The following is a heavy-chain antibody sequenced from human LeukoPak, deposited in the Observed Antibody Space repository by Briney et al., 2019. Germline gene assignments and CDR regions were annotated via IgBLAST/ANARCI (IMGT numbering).Heavy chain of an antibody. D-gene: IGHD2-21*01. CDR1: AVSFSGNY. Sequence: PSETLSLTCGVRAVSFSGNYWSWIRPCPGKGLEWIGEIYQSKYTTYNPSLKSRVTISADTSVNQLSLRVTSVTAADTAIYYCARIRCSPGDHPCYNYWGRGTLVTVSS. J-gene: IGHJ4*02. V-gene: IGHV4-34*01. CDR2: IYQSKYT. CDR3: ARIRCSPGDHPCYNY.